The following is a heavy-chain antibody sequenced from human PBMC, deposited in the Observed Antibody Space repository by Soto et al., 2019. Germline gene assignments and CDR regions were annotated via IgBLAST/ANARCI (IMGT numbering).Heavy chain of an antibody. J-gene: IGHJ4*02. D-gene: IGHD5-18*01. CDR1: GFTFSSYA. Sequence: VQLLESGGGLVQPGGSLRLSCAASGFTFSSYAMRWVRQAPGKGLEWVSAISGSGANTYYADSVKGWFTISRDNSKNTLYLQMNSLRAEDSAMYYCVRERSGYSYADSWGQGTLVTVSS. V-gene: IGHV3-23*01. CDR2: ISGSGANT. CDR3: VRERSGYSYADS.